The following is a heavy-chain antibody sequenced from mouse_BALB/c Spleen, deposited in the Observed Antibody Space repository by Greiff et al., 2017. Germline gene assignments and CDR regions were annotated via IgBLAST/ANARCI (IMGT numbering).Heavy chain of an antibody. V-gene: IGHV1-15*01. CDR2: IDPETGGT. CDR3: TITTVVGTDWYFDV. CDR1: GYTFTDYE. Sequence: VQLQQSGAELVRPGASVTLSCKASGYTFTDYEMHWVKQTPVHGLEWIGAIDPETGGTAYNQKFKGKATLTADKSSSTAYMELRSLTSEDSAVYYCTITTVVGTDWYFDVWGAGTTVTVSS. D-gene: IGHD1-1*01. J-gene: IGHJ1*01.